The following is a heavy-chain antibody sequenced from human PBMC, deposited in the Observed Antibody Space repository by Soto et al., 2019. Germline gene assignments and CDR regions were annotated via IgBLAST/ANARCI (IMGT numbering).Heavy chain of an antibody. D-gene: IGHD4-4*01. CDR3: ARAVTQYFDS. CDR2: ISSSGDGK. Sequence: GSLRLSCAASGFTFNSFAMTWVRQAPGKGLEWVSIISSSGDGKYYVDSVKGRFTISRDNSRNTLNLQMNSLRAEDTAVYYCARAVTQYFDSWGQGSLVTVSS. CDR1: GFTFNSFA. V-gene: IGHV3-23*01. J-gene: IGHJ4*02.